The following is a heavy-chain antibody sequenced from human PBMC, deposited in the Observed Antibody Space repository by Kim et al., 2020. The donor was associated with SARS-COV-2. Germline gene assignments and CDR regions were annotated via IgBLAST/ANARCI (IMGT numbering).Heavy chain of an antibody. Sequence: ASVKVSCKASGYTFTSYAMHWVRQAPGQRLEWMGWINAGNGNTKYSQKFQGRGTITRDTSASTAYMELSSLRSEDTAVYYCARSGGYDFGTRSFDYWGQGTLVTVSS. V-gene: IGHV1-3*01. D-gene: IGHD3-3*01. J-gene: IGHJ4*02. CDR1: GYTFTSYA. CDR3: ARSGGYDFGTRSFDY. CDR2: INAGNGNT.